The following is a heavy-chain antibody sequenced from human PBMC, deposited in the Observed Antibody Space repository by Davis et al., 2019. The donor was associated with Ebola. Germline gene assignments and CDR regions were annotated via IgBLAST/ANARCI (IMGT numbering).Heavy chain of an antibody. CDR1: GFTFGNYA. CDR3: ARDLAARAYHWFDP. D-gene: IGHD6-6*01. Sequence: GGSLRLSCAGSGFTFGNYAMTWARQAPGKGLEWVSAATSSGVSTYYADSVKGRFTISTDRTKNTLYLQMNRLTVEDTAVYYCARDLAARAYHWFDPWGQGTLVTVSS. V-gene: IGHV3-23*01. J-gene: IGHJ5*02. CDR2: ATSSGVST.